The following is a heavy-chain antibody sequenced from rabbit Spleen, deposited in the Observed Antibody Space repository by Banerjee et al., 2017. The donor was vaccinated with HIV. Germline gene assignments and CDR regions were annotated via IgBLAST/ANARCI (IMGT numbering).Heavy chain of an antibody. CDR2: IDAGSSGTI. CDR1: GFSFSSGYD. CDR3: ARSSSSISDMGYFKL. V-gene: IGHV1S45*01. J-gene: IGHJ4*01. Sequence: QEQLEESGGDLVKPEGSLTLTCTASGFSFSSGYDMCWVRQAPGKGLEWIGCIDAGSSGTIYYASWAKGRFTISKTSSTTVTLQLNSLTAADTATYFCARSSSSISDMGYFKLWGPGTLVTVS. D-gene: IGHD1-1*01.